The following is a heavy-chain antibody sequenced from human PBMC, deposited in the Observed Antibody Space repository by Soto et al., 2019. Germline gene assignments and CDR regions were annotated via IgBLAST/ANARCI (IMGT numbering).Heavy chain of an antibody. V-gene: IGHV3-30*18. D-gene: IGHD1-26*01. Sequence: QVQLVESGGGVVQPGRSLRLSCAASGFTFSSYGMHWVRQAPGKGLEWVAVISYDGSNKYYADSVKGRFTISRDNTKNTLYLQMNSLRAEDTAVYYCAKDTEWELLSYYFDHWGQGTLVTVSS. CDR1: GFTFSSYG. J-gene: IGHJ4*02. CDR3: AKDTEWELLSYYFDH. CDR2: ISYDGSNK.